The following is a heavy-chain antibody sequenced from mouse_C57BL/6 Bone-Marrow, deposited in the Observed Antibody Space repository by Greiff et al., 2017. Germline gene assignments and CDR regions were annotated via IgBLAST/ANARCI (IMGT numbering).Heavy chain of an antibody. V-gene: IGHV5-9-1*02. CDR2: ISSGGDYI. J-gene: IGHJ2*01. CDR3: TRVLLGFDY. Sequence: EVMLVESGEGLVKPGGSLKLSCAASGFTFSSYAMSWVRQTPEKRLEWVAYISSGGDYIYYADTVKGRFTISRDTARNTLYLQMSRLKSEDTAMYYCTRVLLGFDYWGQGTTLTVSS. D-gene: IGHD4-1*01. CDR1: GFTFSSYA.